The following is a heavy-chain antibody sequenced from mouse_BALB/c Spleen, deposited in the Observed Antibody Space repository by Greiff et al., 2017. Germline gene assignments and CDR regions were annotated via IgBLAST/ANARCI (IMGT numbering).Heavy chain of an antibody. CDR2: IRNKANGYTT. Sequence: EVMLVESGGGLVQPGGSLRLSCATSGFTFTDYYMSWVRQPPGKALEWLGFIRNKANGYTTEYSASVKGRFTISRDNSQSILYLQMNTLRAEDSATYYCARDGDGRGLMDYWGQGTSVTVSS. V-gene: IGHV7-3*02. J-gene: IGHJ4*01. CDR1: GFTFTDYY. D-gene: IGHD2-3*01. CDR3: ARDGDGRGLMDY.